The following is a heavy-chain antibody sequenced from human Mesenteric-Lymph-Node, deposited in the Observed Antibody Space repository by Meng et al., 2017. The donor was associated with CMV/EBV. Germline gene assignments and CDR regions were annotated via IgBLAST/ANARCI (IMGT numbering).Heavy chain of an antibody. CDR3: AKDSRRYCSSTSCFHYFDY. CDR1: GFTFSKYY. Sequence: GESLKISCAASGFTFSKYYMHWVRQAPGKGLVWVSYIKPDGTYTTYADSVRGRFTISRDNAKNTLYLQMNSLRAEDTAVYYCAKDSRRYCSSTSCFHYFDYWGQGTLVTVSS. J-gene: IGHJ4*02. D-gene: IGHD2-2*01. CDR2: IKPDGTYT. V-gene: IGHV3-74*01.